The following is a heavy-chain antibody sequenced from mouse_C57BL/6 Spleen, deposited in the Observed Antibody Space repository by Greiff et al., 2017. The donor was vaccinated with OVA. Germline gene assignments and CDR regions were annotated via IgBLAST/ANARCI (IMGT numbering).Heavy chain of an antibody. CDR3: ARGYGYDGYWYFDV. CDR1: GYSITSGYY. CDR2: ISYDGSN. J-gene: IGHJ1*03. D-gene: IGHD2-2*01. V-gene: IGHV3-6*01. Sequence: EVQLQESGPGLVKPSQSLSLTCSVTGYSITSGYYWNWIRQFPGNKLEWMGYISYDGSNNYNPSLKNRISITRDTSKNQFFLKLNSVTTEDTATYYCARGYGYDGYWYFDVWGTGTTVTVSS.